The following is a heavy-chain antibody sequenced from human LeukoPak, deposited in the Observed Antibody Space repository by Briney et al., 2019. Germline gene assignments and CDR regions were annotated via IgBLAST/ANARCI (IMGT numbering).Heavy chain of an antibody. V-gene: IGHV1-2*02. CDR3: AREGLRSIAARRGTRDYMDV. CDR2: INPNSGGT. CDR1: GYTFTGYY. Sequence: GASVKVSCKASGYTFTGYYMHWVRQAPGRGLEWMGWINPNSGGTNYAQKFQGRVTMTTDTSTSTVYMEVRSLRSDDTAVYYCAREGLRSIAARRGTRDYMDVWGKGTTVIVSS. D-gene: IGHD6-6*01. J-gene: IGHJ6*03.